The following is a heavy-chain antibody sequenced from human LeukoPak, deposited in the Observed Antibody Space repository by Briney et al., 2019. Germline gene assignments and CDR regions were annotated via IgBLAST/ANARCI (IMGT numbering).Heavy chain of an antibody. D-gene: IGHD2-15*01. CDR3: TTRSPARYCSDGACYSSAGY. V-gene: IGHV3-15*07. J-gene: IGHJ4*02. Sequence: GGSLRLSCAASGFSFSDAWMNWVRQAPGKGLEWVGHIRSKADGGTPDYIAPVKGRFTISRDDSKDTLYLQMNSLNTEDAAMYYCTTRSPARYCSDGACYSSAGYWGQGTLVTVSS. CDR1: GFSFSDAW. CDR2: IRSKADGGTP.